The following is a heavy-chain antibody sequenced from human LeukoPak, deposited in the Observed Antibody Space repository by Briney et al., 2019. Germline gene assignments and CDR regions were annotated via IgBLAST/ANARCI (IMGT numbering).Heavy chain of an antibody. D-gene: IGHD2-21*02. CDR1: GFTFSNAW. Sequence: PGGSLRLSCAASGFTFSNAWMSWARQAPGKGLEWVGRIKSKTDGGTTDYAAPVKGRFTISRDDSKNTLYLQMNSLKTEDTAVYYCTTSSIVVVTAIQNYWGQGTLVTVSS. CDR2: IKSKTDGGTT. J-gene: IGHJ4*02. CDR3: TTSSIVVVTAIQNY. V-gene: IGHV3-15*01.